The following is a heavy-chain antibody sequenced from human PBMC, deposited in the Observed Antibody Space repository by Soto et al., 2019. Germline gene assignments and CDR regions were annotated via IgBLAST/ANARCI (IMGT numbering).Heavy chain of an antibody. CDR1: GGSFSGYY. Sequence: ETLSLTCAVYGGSFSGYYWSWIRQPPGKGLEWIGEINHSGSTNYNPSLKSRVTISVDTSKNQFSLKLSSVTAADTAVYYCARGVRYCSSTSCSGGWFDPWGQGTLVTVSS. CDR3: ARGVRYCSSTSCSGGWFDP. CDR2: INHSGST. J-gene: IGHJ5*02. V-gene: IGHV4-34*01. D-gene: IGHD2-2*01.